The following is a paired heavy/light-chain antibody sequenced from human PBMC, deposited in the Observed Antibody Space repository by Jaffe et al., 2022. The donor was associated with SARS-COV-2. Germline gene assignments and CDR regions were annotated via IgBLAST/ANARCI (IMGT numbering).Light chain of an antibody. CDR1: QSVLHSSNNKNY. J-gene: IGKJ4*01. CDR3: QQYFITPLT. CDR2: WAS. Sequence: DIVMTQSPDSLAVSLGEGATINCKSGQSVLHSSNNKNYLAWYQQKPGQPPKLLIYWASTRESGVPDRFSGSGSGTDFTLTISSLQAEDVAVYYCQQYFITPLTFGGGTEVEIK. V-gene: IGKV4-1*01.
Heavy chain of an antibody. J-gene: IGHJ5*02. D-gene: IGHD3-10*01. CDR1: GYTFIFYA. CDR3: ARADLRDSGSYSWFDP. V-gene: IGHV1-3*01. CDR2: INAGNGDT. Sequence: QVQLVQSGAEVKKPGASVKISCKASGYTFIFYAIHWVRQAPGQRLEWMGWINAGNGDTKYSQMFQGRVTITKDTSATTAYMELSSLRSEDSAVYYCARADLRDSGSYSWFDPWGQGTQVTVSS.